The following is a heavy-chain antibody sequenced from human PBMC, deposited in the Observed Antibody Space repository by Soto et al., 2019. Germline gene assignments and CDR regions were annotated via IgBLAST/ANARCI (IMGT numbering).Heavy chain of an antibody. Sequence: GGSLRLSCAASGFTFSNAWMNWVRQAPGKGLEWVGRIKSKTDGGTTDYAAPVKGRFTISRDDSKNTLYLQMNSLKTEDTAVYYCTTDGSGIMYYDFGRAEYYFDYWGQGTLVTVSS. CDR2: IKSKTDGGTT. CDR1: GFTFSNAW. CDR3: TTDGSGIMYYDFGRAEYYFDY. D-gene: IGHD3-3*01. J-gene: IGHJ4*02. V-gene: IGHV3-15*07.